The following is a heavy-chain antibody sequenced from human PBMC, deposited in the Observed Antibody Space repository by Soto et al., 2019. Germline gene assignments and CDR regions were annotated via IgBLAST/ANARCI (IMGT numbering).Heavy chain of an antibody. Sequence: PSETLSLTCTVSGGSVSSGGYYWSWIRQPPGKGLEWIGYIYYSGSTNYNPSLKSRVTISVDTSKNQFSLKLSSVTAADTAVYYCARDLAPGYYYYYGMDVWGQGTTVTVSS. V-gene: IGHV4-61*08. CDR2: IYYSGST. J-gene: IGHJ6*02. CDR3: ARDLAPGYYYYYGMDV. CDR1: GGSVSSGGYY.